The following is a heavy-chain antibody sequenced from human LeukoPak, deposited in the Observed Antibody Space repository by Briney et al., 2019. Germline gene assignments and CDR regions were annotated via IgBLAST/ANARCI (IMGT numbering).Heavy chain of an antibody. Sequence: GGSLRLSCVASGFTFSSYAMHWVRQAPGKGLEGVAVISYDGSNKYYADSVKGRFTISRDNSKNTLYLQMNSLRAEDTAVYYCARDGSERFGELLALDYWGQGTLVTVSS. CDR1: GFTFSSYA. J-gene: IGHJ4*02. CDR2: ISYDGSNK. CDR3: ARDGSERFGELLALDY. D-gene: IGHD3-10*01. V-gene: IGHV3-30-3*01.